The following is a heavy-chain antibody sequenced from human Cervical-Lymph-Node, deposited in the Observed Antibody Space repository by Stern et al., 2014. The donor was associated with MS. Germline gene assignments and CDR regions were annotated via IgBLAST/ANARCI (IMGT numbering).Heavy chain of an antibody. CDR3: ASLNDFWSGYPTA. D-gene: IGHD3-3*01. CDR1: GGSISSSSYY. J-gene: IGHJ5*02. CDR2: IYYSGST. V-gene: IGHV4-39*01. Sequence: QLQLQESGPGLVKPSETLSLTCTVSGGSISSSSYYWGWIRQPPGKGLEWIGSIYYSGSTHYNPSLQSRVTISVDTSQNQFSLKLSSVTAADTAVYYCASLNDFWSGYPTAWGQGTLVTVSS.